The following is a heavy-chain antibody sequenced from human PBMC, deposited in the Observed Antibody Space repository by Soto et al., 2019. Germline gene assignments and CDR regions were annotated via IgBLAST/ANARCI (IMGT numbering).Heavy chain of an antibody. J-gene: IGHJ3*02. Sequence: PSETLFLTCTVSGGSINSDGYSWSWIRQPPGKGLEWIGYIYNSGNTYYNPSLKSRVTISIDRSKNQFSLKLSSVTAADTAVYFCAKGRYCGGGIGYGDVFDIWGQGTMVTVSS. V-gene: IGHV4-30-2*01. D-gene: IGHD2-15*01. CDR2: IYNSGNT. CDR1: GGSINSDGYS. CDR3: AKGRYCGGGIGYGDVFDI.